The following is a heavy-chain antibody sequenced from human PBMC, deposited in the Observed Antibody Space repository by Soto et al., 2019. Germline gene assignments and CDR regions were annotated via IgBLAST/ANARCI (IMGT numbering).Heavy chain of an antibody. CDR3: VIDREPSLFDY. Sequence: SQTLSLTCAISGDSVSSNSAAWNWIRRSPSRGLEWLGRTYYRSKWYNDYAVSVKSRITINPDTSKNQSSLQLNSVTPEDTAVYYCVIDREPSLFDYWGQGTLVTLSS. V-gene: IGHV6-1*01. CDR2: TYYRSKWYN. D-gene: IGHD1-26*01. CDR1: GDSVSSNSAA. J-gene: IGHJ4*02.